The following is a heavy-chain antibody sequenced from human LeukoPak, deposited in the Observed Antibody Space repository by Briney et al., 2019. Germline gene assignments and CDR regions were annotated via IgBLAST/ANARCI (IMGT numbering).Heavy chain of an antibody. CDR1: GYTFTSYG. J-gene: IGHJ3*02. D-gene: IGHD3-22*01. CDR2: ISAYNGNT. Sequence: GASVKVSCKASGYTFTSYGISWVRQAPGQGLEWMGWISAYNGNTNYAQKLQGRVTMTTDTSTSTAYMELRSLRSDDTAVYYCARDPPYDSSGYDDAFDIWGQETMVTDSS. CDR3: ARDPPYDSSGYDDAFDI. V-gene: IGHV1-18*01.